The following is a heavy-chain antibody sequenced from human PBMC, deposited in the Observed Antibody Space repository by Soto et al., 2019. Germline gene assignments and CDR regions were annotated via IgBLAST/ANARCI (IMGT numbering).Heavy chain of an antibody. J-gene: IGHJ6*02. CDR1: GGSISSGGYY. V-gene: IGHV4-31*03. CDR3: ARDLRYDDSSGYYYYYYGMDV. D-gene: IGHD3-22*01. Sequence: SETLSLTCTVSGGSISSGGYYWSWIRQHPGKGLEWIGYIYYSGSTYYNPSFKSRVTISVDTSKNQFSLKLSSVTAADTAVYYCARDLRYDDSSGYYYYYYGMDVWDQGTTVTVS. CDR2: IYYSGST.